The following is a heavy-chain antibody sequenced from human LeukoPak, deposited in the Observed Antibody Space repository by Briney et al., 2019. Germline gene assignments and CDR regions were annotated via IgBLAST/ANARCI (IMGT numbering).Heavy chain of an antibody. CDR2: IDASGST. CDR3: AKVGYASGWTYFDH. J-gene: IGHJ4*02. D-gene: IGHD6-19*01. CDR1: GGSISDSY. V-gene: IGHV4-4*07. Sequence: SETLSLTCSVSGGSISDSYWSWIRQPAGKGLEWIGRIDASGSTNYNPSLKSRVTVSVDTSKNQFSLTLNSVTAAGTALYFCAKVGYASGWTYFDHWGQGTLVTVSS.